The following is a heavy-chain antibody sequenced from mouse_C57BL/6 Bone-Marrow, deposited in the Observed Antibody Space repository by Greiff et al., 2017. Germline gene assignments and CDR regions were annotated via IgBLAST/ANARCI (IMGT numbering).Heavy chain of an antibody. J-gene: IGHJ3*01. CDR3: ARGGYDAGFAY. CDR2: IYPGDGDT. D-gene: IGHD2-2*01. V-gene: IGHV1-82*01. Sequence: QVQLQQSGPELVKPGASVKISCKASGYAFSSSWMNWVKQRPGKGLEWIGRIYPGDGDTYYNGKFKGKATLTADKSSSTAYMQLSSLTSEDSAVYFWARGGYDAGFAYWGQGTLVTVSA. CDR1: GYAFSSSW.